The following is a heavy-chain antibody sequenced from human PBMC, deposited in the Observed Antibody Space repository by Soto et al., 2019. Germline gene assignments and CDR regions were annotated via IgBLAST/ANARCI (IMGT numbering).Heavy chain of an antibody. CDR3: ARRWGDYFDY. CDR1: CWSIRSYY. D-gene: IGHD3-16*01. J-gene: IGHJ4*02. V-gene: IGHV4-59*08. Sequence: SFETPSLPRTVSCWSIRSYYLSWIRQPPGKGLEWIGYIYYSGSTNYNPSLKSRVTISVDTSKNQFSLKLSSVTAADTAVYYCARRWGDYFDYWGQGTLVTVSS. CDR2: IYYSGST.